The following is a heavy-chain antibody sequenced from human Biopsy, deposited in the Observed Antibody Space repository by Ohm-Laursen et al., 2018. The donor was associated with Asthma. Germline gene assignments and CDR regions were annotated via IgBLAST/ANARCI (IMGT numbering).Heavy chain of an antibody. V-gene: IGHV4-30-4*01. CDR2: IYYIGST. Sequence: SETLSLTCTVSGGSISSGAYYWSWVRQPPGKGLEWIGYIYYIGSTYYNPSLKSRVTLSVDASKNQFSLKPTSVTAADTAVYYCVSPPGYWGQGTRVTVSS. CDR1: GGSISSGAYY. J-gene: IGHJ4*02. CDR3: VSPPGY.